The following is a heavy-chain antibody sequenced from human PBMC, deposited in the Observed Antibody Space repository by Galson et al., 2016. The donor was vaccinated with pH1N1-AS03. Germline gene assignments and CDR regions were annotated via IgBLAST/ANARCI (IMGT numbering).Heavy chain of an antibody. CDR2: IEHDGSNK. J-gene: IGHJ4*02. V-gene: IGHV3-30*02. D-gene: IGHD2-8*02. Sequence: SLRLSCAASGFNFRNNNMQWVRQAPGKGLEWMTFIEHDGSNKRYAESVKGRFTISRDNSKNTLYLQMNSLRTEDTAVYYCVKDRAWSLDYWGQGTLVTVSS. CDR3: VKDRAWSLDY. CDR1: GFNFRNNN.